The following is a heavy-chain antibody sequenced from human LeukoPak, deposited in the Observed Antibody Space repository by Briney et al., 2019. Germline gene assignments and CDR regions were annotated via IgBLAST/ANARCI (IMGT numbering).Heavy chain of an antibody. J-gene: IGHJ3*02. D-gene: IGHD1-26*01. CDR3: AKDPIGIGPAFDI. CDR1: GFTFSSHA. CDR2: ISDSGRDT. Sequence: GGSLRLSCAASGFTFSSHAMSWVRQAPGKGLEWVSAISDSGRDTSYAGSVKGRFTISRDNSKNTLYLQMNSLRADDTAVYYCAKDPIGIGPAFDIWGQGTMVTVSS. V-gene: IGHV3-23*01.